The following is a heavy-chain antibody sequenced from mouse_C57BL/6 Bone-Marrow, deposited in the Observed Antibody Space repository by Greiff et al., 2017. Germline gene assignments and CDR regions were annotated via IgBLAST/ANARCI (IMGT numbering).Heavy chain of an antibody. D-gene: IGHD2-3*01. Sequence: VQLQQSGAELVKPGASVKMSCKASGYTFTSYWITWVKQRPGQGLEWIGDIYPGSGSTNSNETFKSKATLTVDTSSSTAYMRLSSLTSEDSAVYYCARASDGYYYAMDYWGQGTSVTVSS. J-gene: IGHJ4*01. CDR2: IYPGSGST. CDR3: ARASDGYYYAMDY. CDR1: GYTFTSYW. V-gene: IGHV1-55*01.